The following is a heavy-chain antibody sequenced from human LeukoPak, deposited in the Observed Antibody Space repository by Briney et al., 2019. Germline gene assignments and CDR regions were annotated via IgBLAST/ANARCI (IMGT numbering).Heavy chain of an antibody. CDR1: GYTLTELS. D-gene: IGHD3-9*01. CDR3: ATARGNYDILTGYIALRDAFDI. CDR2: FDPEDGET. Sequence: ASVKVSCKVSGYTLTELSMHWVRQAPGKGLEWMGGFDPEDGETIYAQKFQGRVTMTEDTSTDTAYMELSSLRSEDTAVYYCATARGNYDILTGYIALRDAFDIWGQGTMVTVSS. V-gene: IGHV1-24*01. J-gene: IGHJ3*02.